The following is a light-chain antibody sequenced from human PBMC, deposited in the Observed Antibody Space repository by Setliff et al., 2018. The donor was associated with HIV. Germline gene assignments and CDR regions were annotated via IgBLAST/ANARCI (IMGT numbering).Light chain of an antibody. Sequence: QSVLTQPRSVSGSPGQSVTISCTGTSSDVGGYNYVSCYQHLPGKAPKLMIYDVTKRPSGVPDRFSGSKSGNTASLTISGLQSEDEADYYCCSYAGSYTSLYVFGTGTKVTVL. V-gene: IGLV2-11*01. CDR2: DVT. CDR1: SSDVGGYNY. CDR3: CSYAGSYTSLYV. J-gene: IGLJ1*01.